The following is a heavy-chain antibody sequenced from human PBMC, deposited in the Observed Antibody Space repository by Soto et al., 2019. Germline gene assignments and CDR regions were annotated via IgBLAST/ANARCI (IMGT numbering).Heavy chain of an antibody. Sequence: PGGSLRLSCAASGFTVSSNYMSWVRQAPGKGLEWVSVIYSGGSTYYADSVKGRFTISRDNTKNTLYLQMNNLRAEDTAVYYCERYPGNYDYVWGSYRPSYTFDIWGQGTMVTVSS. V-gene: IGHV3-53*01. J-gene: IGHJ3*02. CDR3: ERYPGNYDYVWGSYRPSYTFDI. CDR2: IYSGGST. CDR1: GFTVSSNY. D-gene: IGHD3-16*02.